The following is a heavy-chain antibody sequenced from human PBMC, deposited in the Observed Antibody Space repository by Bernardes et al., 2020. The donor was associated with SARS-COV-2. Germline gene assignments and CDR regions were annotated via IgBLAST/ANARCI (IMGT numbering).Heavy chain of an antibody. CDR3: AGSSCGIDCYIGGLRSWDDGMGV. CDR2: IYSSGSS. J-gene: IGHJ6*02. Sequence: SETLSLTCTVSRGPISSSNYYWGWIRQSPGKGLEWIASIYSSGSSYYNPSFQSRVRASVDTSKNQFSLRLSFVTVAGTAMYYCAGSSCGIDCYIGGLRSWDDGMGVRGQGTAVAVSS. V-gene: IGHV4-39*01. D-gene: IGHD2-21*01. CDR1: RGPISSSNYY.